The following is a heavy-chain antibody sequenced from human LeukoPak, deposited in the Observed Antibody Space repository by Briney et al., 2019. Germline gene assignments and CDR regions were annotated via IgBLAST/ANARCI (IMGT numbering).Heavy chain of an antibody. CDR1: GYSISSGYY. Sequence: PSETLSLTCAVSGYSISSGYYWGWIQQPPGKGLEWIGSLSHSGTTYYIPSLESRVIISGDTSKNHFSLRLNSATATDTAVYYCARHLAFVVVAATMDAFDIWGQGTMVTVSS. J-gene: IGHJ3*02. CDR3: ARHLAFVVVAATMDAFDI. V-gene: IGHV4-38-2*01. D-gene: IGHD2-21*02. CDR2: LSHSGTT.